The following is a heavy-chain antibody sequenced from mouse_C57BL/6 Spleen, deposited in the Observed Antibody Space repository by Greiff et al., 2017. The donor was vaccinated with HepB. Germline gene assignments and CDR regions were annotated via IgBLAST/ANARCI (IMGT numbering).Heavy chain of an antibody. CDR1: GYAFSSSW. V-gene: IGHV1-82*01. J-gene: IGHJ2*01. CDR3: VLYIYYDYAHFDY. Sequence: VKLMESGPELVKPGASVKISCKASGYAFSSSWMNWVKQRPGKGLEWIGRIYPGDGDTNYNGKFKGKATLTADKSSSTAYMQLSSLTSEDSAVYFCVLYIYYDYAHFDYWGQGTTLTVSS. CDR2: IYPGDGDT. D-gene: IGHD2-4*01.